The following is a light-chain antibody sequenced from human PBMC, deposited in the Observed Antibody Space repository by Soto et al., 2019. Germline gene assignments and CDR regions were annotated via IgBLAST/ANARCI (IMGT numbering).Light chain of an antibody. J-gene: IGKJ1*01. CDR1: QSVSNY. CDR3: QQRTHWPPWT. Sequence: EIVLTQSPATLSLSPGDRATLSCRASQSVSNYLAWYQQKPGQAPRLLIYDASNRATGIPARFSGSGSGTDFTLTISRLEPEDFAVYYCQQRTHWPPWTFGQGTKVEIK. CDR2: DAS. V-gene: IGKV3-11*01.